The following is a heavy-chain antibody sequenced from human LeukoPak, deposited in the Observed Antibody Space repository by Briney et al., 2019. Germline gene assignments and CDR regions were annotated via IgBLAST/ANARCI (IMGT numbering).Heavy chain of an antibody. CDR2: IKQDGSEK. Sequence: PGGSLRLSCAASGFTFSDYAMSWVRQAPGMGLEWVANIKQDGSEKYYVDSVKGRFTISRDNAKNSLYLQMNSLRVEDTAVYYCARHNYGYNYWGQGTLVTVSS. CDR1: GFTFSDYA. CDR3: ARHNYGYNY. J-gene: IGHJ4*02. V-gene: IGHV3-7*01. D-gene: IGHD5-18*01.